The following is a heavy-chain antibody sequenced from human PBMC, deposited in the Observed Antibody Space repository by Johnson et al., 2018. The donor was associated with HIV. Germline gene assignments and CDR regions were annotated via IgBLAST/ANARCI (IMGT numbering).Heavy chain of an antibody. CDR1: GFSVSRNH. CDR3: ARDGESQQLPLGDAFDV. V-gene: IGHV3-66*01. CDR2: IYSSGST. D-gene: IGHD6-13*01. Sequence: VQLVESGGGVVQPGRSLRLSCAASGFSVSRNHMNWVRQVPGKGLEWVSVIYSSGSTYYADSVKGRFNFSRDNSKNTVYLQMRSLRVEDTAIYYCARDGESQQLPLGDAFDVWGQGTMVTVSS. J-gene: IGHJ3*01.